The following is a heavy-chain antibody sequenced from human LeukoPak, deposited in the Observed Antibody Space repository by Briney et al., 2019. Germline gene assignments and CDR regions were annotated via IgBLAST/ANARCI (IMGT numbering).Heavy chain of an antibody. CDR2: INAGNGNT. CDR1: GYTFTSYA. D-gene: IGHD3-22*01. J-gene: IGHJ4*02. Sequence: ASVKVSCKASGYTFTSYAMHWVRQAPGQRLEWMGWINAGNGNTKYSQKFQGRVTITRDTSASTAYMELSSLRSEDTAVYYCARDSRDRRYYDSSGYFGYWGQGTLVTVSS. CDR3: ARDSRDRRYYDSSGYFGY. V-gene: IGHV1-3*01.